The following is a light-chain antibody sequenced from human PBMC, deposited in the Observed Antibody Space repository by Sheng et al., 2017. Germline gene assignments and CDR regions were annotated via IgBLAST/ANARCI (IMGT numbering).Light chain of an antibody. Sequence: ETILTQSPATLSLSPGERATLSCRASQSINNYLAWYQQKRGQAPRLLIYDTSNRATGIPARFSGSGSGTDFTLTISSLEPEDFAVYYCQQRKNWPPLTFGGGTEGGDQT. CDR2: DTS. CDR1: QSINNY. CDR3: QQRKNWPPLT. J-gene: IGKJ4*01. V-gene: IGKV3-11*01.